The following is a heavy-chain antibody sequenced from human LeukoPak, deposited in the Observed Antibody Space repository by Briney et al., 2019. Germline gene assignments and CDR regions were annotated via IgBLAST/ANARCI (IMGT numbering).Heavy chain of an antibody. J-gene: IGHJ5*02. CDR3: ARAIGDILTGYGNWFDP. Sequence: GASVKVSCKASGGTFSSYAISWVRQAPGQGLEWIGRIIPILGIANYAQKFQGRVTITADKSTSTAYMELSSLRSEDTAVYYCARAIGDILTGYGNWFDPWGQGTLVTVSS. CDR1: GGTFSSYA. D-gene: IGHD3-9*01. CDR2: IIPILGIA. V-gene: IGHV1-69*04.